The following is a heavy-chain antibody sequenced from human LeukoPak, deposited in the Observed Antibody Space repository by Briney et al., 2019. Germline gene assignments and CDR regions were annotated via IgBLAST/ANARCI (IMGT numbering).Heavy chain of an antibody. V-gene: IGHV5-51*01. CDR1: GYSFTSYW. J-gene: IGHJ4*02. D-gene: IGHD6-13*01. CDR2: IYPGDSDT. CDR3: ARSISSSWYY. Sequence: PGESLKISCKGSGYSFTSYWICCVRQMPGKGLECMGIIYPGDSDTRYSPSFQGQVTISADKSISTAYLQCSSTKASDTAMYYCARSISSSWYYWGQGTLVTVSS.